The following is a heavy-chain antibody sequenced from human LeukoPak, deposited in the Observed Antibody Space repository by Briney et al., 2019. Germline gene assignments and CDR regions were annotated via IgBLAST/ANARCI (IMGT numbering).Heavy chain of an antibody. Sequence: SETLSLTCTVSGGSISSSSYYWGWIRQPPGKGLEWIGSIYYSGSTYYNPSLKSRVTISVDTSKNQFSLKLSSVTAADTAVYYCARRPAYYYDSSGYPRAHFDYWGQGTLVTVSS. D-gene: IGHD3-22*01. J-gene: IGHJ4*02. CDR1: GGSISSSSYY. CDR3: ARRPAYYYDSSGYPRAHFDY. V-gene: IGHV4-39*01. CDR2: IYYSGST.